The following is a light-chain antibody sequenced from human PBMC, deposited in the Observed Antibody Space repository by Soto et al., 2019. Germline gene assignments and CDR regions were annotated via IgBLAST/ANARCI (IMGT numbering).Light chain of an antibody. V-gene: IGKV3-15*01. CDR1: QSVSSY. CDR3: QPYNNWRLN. CDR2: DTS. Sequence: EIVLTQSPATLSLSPGERATLSCRASQSVSSYLAWYQQKPGQAPRLLIYDTSTRATGVPARFSGSRSGPEFTLTINSLQSEDFAIYYCQPYNNWRLNCGGGPKVHIK. J-gene: IGKJ4*01.